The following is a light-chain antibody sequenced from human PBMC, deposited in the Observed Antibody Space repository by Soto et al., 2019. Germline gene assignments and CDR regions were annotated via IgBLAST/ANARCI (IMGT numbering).Light chain of an antibody. V-gene: IGLV2-14*03. CDR2: DVS. CDR3: SSHASGSTLI. J-gene: IGLJ2*01. CDR1: SSDVGAYNH. Sequence: QSVLTQPASVSGSPGQSITISCTGTSSDVGAYNHVSWYQQHPGKAPKDIIYDVSNRPSGVSNRFSGSRSGNTASLTISGLQAEDEGDYYCSSHASGSTLIFGGGTKLTVL.